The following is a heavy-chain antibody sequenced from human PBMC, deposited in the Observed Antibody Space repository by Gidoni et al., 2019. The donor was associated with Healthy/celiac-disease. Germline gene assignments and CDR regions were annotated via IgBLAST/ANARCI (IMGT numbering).Heavy chain of an antibody. CDR1: GFTFSFSS. D-gene: IGHD3-3*01. J-gene: IGHJ4*02. CDR3: TRAPPQSDFWSGAIWGYYFDY. CDR2: IRSKANSYAT. Sequence: EVQLVESGGGLVQPGGSLKLTFAASGFTFSFSSLHWLRRASGKGLEWVGRIRSKANSYATAYAASVKGRFTISRDDSKNTAYLQMNSLKTEDTAVYYCTRAPPQSDFWSGAIWGYYFDYWGQGTLVTVSS. V-gene: IGHV3-73*01.